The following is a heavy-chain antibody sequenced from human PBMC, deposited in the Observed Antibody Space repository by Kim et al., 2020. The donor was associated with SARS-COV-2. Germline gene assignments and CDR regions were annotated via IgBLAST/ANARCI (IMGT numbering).Heavy chain of an antibody. D-gene: IGHD3-9*01. CDR1: GFTFSTYD. J-gene: IGHJ4*02. CDR3: AKAHPRYFDWLLFFDY. CDR2: ISGSGGNT. V-gene: IGHV3-23*01. Sequence: GGSLRLSCAASGFTFSTYDMNWVRQAPGKGLEWVSAISGSGGNTYYADSVKGRFTISRDNSKNTLYLQMNSLRAEDTAVYYCAKAHPRYFDWLLFFDYWGQGTLVTVSS.